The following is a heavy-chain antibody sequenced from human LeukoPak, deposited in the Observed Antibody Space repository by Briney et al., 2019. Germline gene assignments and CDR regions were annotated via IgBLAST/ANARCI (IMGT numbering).Heavy chain of an antibody. J-gene: IGHJ6*03. CDR3: ARGAWAAASPPLYYYYMDV. CDR1: GDSVSSNSAA. V-gene: IGHV6-1*01. Sequence: SQTLSLTCAISGDSVSSNSAAWNWIRQSPSRGLEWLGRTYYRSKWYNDYAVSVKSRITINPDTSKNQFSLKLSSVTAADTAVYYCARGAWAAASPPLYYYYMDVWGKGTTVTVSS. D-gene: IGHD6-13*01. CDR2: TYYRSKWYN.